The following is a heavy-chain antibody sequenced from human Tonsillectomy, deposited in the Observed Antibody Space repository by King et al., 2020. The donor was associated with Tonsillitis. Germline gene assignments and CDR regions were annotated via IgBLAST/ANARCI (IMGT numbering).Heavy chain of an antibody. CDR1: GYTFTSYY. J-gene: IGHJ3*02. Sequence: QLVPSWAEVKKPGASVKVSCKASGYTFTSYYMHWVRPAPGQGLEWMGIINPSGGSTTYAQKFQGRVTMTRDTSTSTVYMELSSLRSEDTAVYYCARDTVSRDAVDIWGQGTMVTVSS. CDR2: INPSGGST. V-gene: IGHV1-46*01. CDR3: ARDTVSRDAVDI. D-gene: IGHD4-17*01.